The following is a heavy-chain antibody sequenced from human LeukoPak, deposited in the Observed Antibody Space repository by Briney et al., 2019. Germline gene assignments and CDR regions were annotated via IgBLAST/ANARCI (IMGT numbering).Heavy chain of an antibody. Sequence: GRSLRLSCAASGFTFSSYGMHWVRQAPGKGLEWVAVISYDGSNKYYADSVKGRFTISRDNSKNTLYLQMNSLRAEDTAVYYCAKDSSGYDEGDAFDIWGQGTMVTVSS. J-gene: IGHJ3*02. CDR3: AKDSSGYDEGDAFDI. CDR1: GFTFSSYG. V-gene: IGHV3-30*18. CDR2: ISYDGSNK. D-gene: IGHD5-12*01.